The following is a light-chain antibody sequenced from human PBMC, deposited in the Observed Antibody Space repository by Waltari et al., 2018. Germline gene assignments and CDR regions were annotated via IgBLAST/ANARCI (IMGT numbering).Light chain of an antibody. CDR3: QQRSNWPPVWT. Sequence: TQSPATLSLSPGERATLSCRASQSVSSYLAWYQQKPGQAPRLLIYDASNRATGIPARFSGSGSGTDFTLTISSLEPEDFAVYYCQQRSNWPPVWTFGQGTKVEIK. CDR1: QSVSSY. J-gene: IGKJ1*01. V-gene: IGKV3-11*01. CDR2: DAS.